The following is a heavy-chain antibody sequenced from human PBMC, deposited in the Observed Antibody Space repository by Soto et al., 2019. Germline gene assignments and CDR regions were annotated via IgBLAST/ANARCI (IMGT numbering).Heavy chain of an antibody. Sequence: PAGSLRLSCGASGFTVSSYWMIWVGRPPGKGLEWVASINQDGSKKFYVDSVKGRFTISRDNAKNSLFLQMISLRAEDMAVYYCARWESSGWYLGIWGQGTLVTVSS. CDR2: INQDGSKK. CDR1: GFTVSSYW. CDR3: ARWESSGWYLGI. J-gene: IGHJ4*02. D-gene: IGHD6-13*01. V-gene: IGHV3-7*03.